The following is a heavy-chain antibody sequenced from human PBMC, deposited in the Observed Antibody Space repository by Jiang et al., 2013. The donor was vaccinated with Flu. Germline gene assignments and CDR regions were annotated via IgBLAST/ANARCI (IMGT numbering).Heavy chain of an antibody. J-gene: IGHJ5*02. CDR3: ARATTVTTLGNWFDP. V-gene: IGHV1-69*06. CDR2: IIPMFGTV. D-gene: IGHD4-17*01. CDR1: GDTLSSYT. Sequence: GAEVKKPGSSVKVSCKTSGDTLSSYTINWVRQAPGQGLEWMGWIIPMFGTVNYVQKFQGRVTITADKSTNTAYMELSSLRSEDTAVYYCARATTVTTLGNWFDPWGQGTLVTVSS.